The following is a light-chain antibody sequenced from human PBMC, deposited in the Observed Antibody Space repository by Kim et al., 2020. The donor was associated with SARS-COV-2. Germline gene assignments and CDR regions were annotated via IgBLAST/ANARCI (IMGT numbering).Light chain of an antibody. V-gene: IGKV1-5*01. J-gene: IGKJ3*01. Sequence: DIQMTQSPSILSASVGDRVTVTCRASQSIDNNLAWYQQEPGKAPNLLIYDASILQSGVPSRFSGCGCGTQFTLTINSLQPDDFATYLCQHYKTYPLSFGPGTKVDIK. CDR2: DAS. CDR1: QSIDNN. CDR3: QHYKTYPLS.